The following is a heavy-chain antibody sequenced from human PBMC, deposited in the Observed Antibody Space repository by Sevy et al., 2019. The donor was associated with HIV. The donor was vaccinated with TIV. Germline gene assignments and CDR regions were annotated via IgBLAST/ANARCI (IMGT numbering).Heavy chain of an antibody. D-gene: IGHD5-18*01. CDR1: GFTFSDYY. Sequence: ASVKVSCKASGFTFSDYYIHWVRQAPGQGLEWMGWFNPINDDSRSAQKFQGRVTLTGDMSISTAYMELTRLRSDDTAIYFCTRDDIYSHPWEFDWWGHGALVTVSS. CDR2: FNPINDDS. J-gene: IGHJ4*01. V-gene: IGHV1-2*02. CDR3: TRDDIYSHPWEFDW.